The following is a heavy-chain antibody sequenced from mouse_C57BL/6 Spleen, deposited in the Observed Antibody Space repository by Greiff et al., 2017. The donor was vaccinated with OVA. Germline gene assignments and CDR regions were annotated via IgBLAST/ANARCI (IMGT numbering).Heavy chain of an antibody. V-gene: IGHV1-26*01. Sequence: VQLQQSGPELVKPGASVKISCKASGYTFTDYYMNWVKQSPGKSLEWIGDINPNTGGTSYNQKFKGKATLTVDKTSSKVYMKLRSLTSEDSAVYYCARSDDGYYGALDYWGQGTSVTVSS. J-gene: IGHJ4*01. CDR3: ARSDDGYYGALDY. D-gene: IGHD2-3*01. CDR2: INPNTGGT. CDR1: GYTFTDYY.